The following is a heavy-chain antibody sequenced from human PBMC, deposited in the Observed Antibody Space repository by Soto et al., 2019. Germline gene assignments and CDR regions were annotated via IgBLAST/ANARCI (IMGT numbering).Heavy chain of an antibody. J-gene: IGHJ4*02. CDR2: ISGSGGST. D-gene: IGHD6-13*01. CDR1: GFSFSSYA. CDR3: AKDSSSWYFDY. Sequence: GGSLRLSCAASGFSFSSYAMSWVRQAPGKGLEWVSAISGSGGSTYYTDSVKVRFTISRDNSKNTLYLQKNRLRAEDKAVYYCAKDSSSWYFDYWGQGTLVTVSS. V-gene: IGHV3-23*01.